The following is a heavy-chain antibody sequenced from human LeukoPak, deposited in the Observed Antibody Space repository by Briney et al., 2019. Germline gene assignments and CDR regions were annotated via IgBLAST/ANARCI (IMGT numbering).Heavy chain of an antibody. Sequence: TGGSLRLSCVASGFTVSSYYMTWVRQAPGKGLEWVSVMYSGGSTYYADSVKGRVAISRDNSQNTVFLQMNGVRVEDTAVYYCARSYSNHLFGMDVWGQGTAVTVSS. V-gene: IGHV3-66*01. CDR1: GFTVSSYY. J-gene: IGHJ6*02. CDR2: MYSGGST. CDR3: ARSYSNHLFGMDV. D-gene: IGHD4-11*01.